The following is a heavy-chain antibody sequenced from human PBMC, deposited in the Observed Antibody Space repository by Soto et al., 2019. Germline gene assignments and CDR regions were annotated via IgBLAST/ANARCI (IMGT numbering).Heavy chain of an antibody. CDR2: ISGSGGST. CDR3: TTELSSSSSDY. J-gene: IGHJ4*02. CDR1: GFTFSSYA. V-gene: IGHV3-23*01. Sequence: EVQLLESGGGLVQPGGSLRLSCAASGFTFSSYAMSWVRQAPGKGLEWVSAISGSGGSTYYADSVKGRFTISRDNSKNTLYLQMNSLKTEDTAVYYCTTELSSSSSDYWGQGTLVTVSS. D-gene: IGHD6-6*01.